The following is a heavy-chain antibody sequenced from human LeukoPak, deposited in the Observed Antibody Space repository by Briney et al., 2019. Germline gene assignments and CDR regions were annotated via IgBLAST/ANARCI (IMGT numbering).Heavy chain of an antibody. V-gene: IGHV3-74*01. Sequence: GGSLRLSCAASGFTFSSNWMHWVRQAPGKGLVWVSRINEDGSTTNYADSVKGRSTIFRDNAKNTLYLQMNSLGAEDTAVYYCVRDLGGRSGHWGQGTLVTVSS. D-gene: IGHD1-26*01. CDR1: GFTFSSNW. CDR3: VRDLGGRSGH. CDR2: INEDGSTT. J-gene: IGHJ4*02.